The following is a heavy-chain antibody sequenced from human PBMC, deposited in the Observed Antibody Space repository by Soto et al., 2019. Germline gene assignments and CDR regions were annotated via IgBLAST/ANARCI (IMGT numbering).Heavy chain of an antibody. V-gene: IGHV3-30-3*01. J-gene: IGHJ4*02. CDR1: GFTFSSYA. CDR3: ARELDGSTEDS. D-gene: IGHD2-2*03. CDR2: ISYDGSNK. Sequence: QVQLVESGGGVVQPGRSLRLSCAASGFTFSSYAMHWVRQAPGKGLEWVAVISYDGSNKYYADSVKGRFTISRDNSKNTLYLQMNSLRAEDTAVYYCARELDGSTEDSWGQGTLVTVSS.